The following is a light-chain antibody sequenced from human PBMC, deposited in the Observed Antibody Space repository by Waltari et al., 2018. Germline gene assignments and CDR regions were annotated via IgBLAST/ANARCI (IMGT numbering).Light chain of an antibody. CDR2: DSR. Sequence: QSALTQPASVSGSPGQSITISCTGTSSDVGAYNYVSWYQQHPGKVPKLIIYDSRHRPSVVSFRCSGSKSDNTASLTSSGLQAEDEADYYCISYTTSDTMIFGGGTKLTVL. CDR3: ISYTTSDTMI. V-gene: IGLV2-14*03. J-gene: IGLJ2*01. CDR1: SSDVGAYNY.